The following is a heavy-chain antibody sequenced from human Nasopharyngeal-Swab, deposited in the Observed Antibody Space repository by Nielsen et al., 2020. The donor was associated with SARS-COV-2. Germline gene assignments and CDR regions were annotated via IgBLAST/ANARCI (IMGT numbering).Heavy chain of an antibody. D-gene: IGHD7-27*01. Sequence: ASVKVSCKASGYTFTSYGISWVRQAPGQGLEWMGWISAYNGNTNYAQKFQGWVTMTRDTSISTAYMELSRLRSDDTAVYYCARGGTGDRGFDYWGQGTLVTVSS. CDR2: ISAYNGNT. J-gene: IGHJ4*02. CDR1: GYTFTSYG. V-gene: IGHV1-18*04. CDR3: ARGGTGDRGFDY.